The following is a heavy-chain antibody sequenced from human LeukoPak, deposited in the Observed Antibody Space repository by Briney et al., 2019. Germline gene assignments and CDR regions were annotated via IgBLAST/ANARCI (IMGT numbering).Heavy chain of an antibody. D-gene: IGHD3-3*01. J-gene: IGHJ4*02. V-gene: IGHV3-30*03. CDR3: ARDRDYDFSDYFDY. Sequence: PGGSLRLSCAASGFTFSSYGMHWVRQAPGKGLEWVAVISYDGSNKYYADSVKGRFTISRDNSKNTLYLQMNSLRAEDTAVYYCARDRDYDFSDYFDYWGQGTLVTVSS. CDR2: ISYDGSNK. CDR1: GFTFSSYG.